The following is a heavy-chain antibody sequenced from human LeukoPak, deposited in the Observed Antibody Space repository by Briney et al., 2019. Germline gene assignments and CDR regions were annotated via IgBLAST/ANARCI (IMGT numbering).Heavy chain of an antibody. CDR1: GGTFSSYA. V-gene: IGHV1-69*13. Sequence: EASVKVSCKASGGTFSSYAISWVRQAPGQGLEWMGGIIPIFGTANYAQKFQGRVTITADESTSTAYMELSSLRSEDTAVYYCARVWDCSSTSCYPGDYWGQGTLVTVSS. J-gene: IGHJ4*02. D-gene: IGHD2-2*01. CDR3: ARVWDCSSTSCYPGDY. CDR2: IIPIFGTA.